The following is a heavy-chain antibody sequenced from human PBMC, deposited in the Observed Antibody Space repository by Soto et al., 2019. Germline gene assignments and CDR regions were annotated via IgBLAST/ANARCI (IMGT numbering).Heavy chain of an antibody. V-gene: IGHV3-30*18. D-gene: IGHD2-21*02. CDR1: GFTFSSYG. CDR2: ISYDGSNK. CDR3: AKEQGDLGGVDY. J-gene: IGHJ4*02. Sequence: QVQLVESGGGVVQPGRSLRLSCAASGFTFSSYGMHWVRQAPGKGLEWVAVISYDGSNKYYADSVKGRFTISRDNSKNTLYLQMNSLRAEDTAVYYCAKEQGDLGGVDYWGQGTLVTVSS.